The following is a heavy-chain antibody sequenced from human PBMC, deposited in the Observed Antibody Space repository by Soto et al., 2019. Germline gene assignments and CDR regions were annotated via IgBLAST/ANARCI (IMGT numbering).Heavy chain of an antibody. D-gene: IGHD3-10*01. Sequence: PSETLSLTCTVSGGSISSGGYYWSWIRQHPGKGLEWIGYIYYSGSTYYNPSLKSRVTISVDTSKNQFSLKLSSVTAADTAVYYCARDSSRSYYGSGSHLGLDYWGQGTLVTVSS. J-gene: IGHJ4*02. V-gene: IGHV4-31*02. CDR2: IYYSGST. CDR1: GGSISSGGYY. CDR3: ARDSSRSYYGSGSHLGLDY.